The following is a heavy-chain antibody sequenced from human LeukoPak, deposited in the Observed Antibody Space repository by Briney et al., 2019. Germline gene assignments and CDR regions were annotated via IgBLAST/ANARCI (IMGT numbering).Heavy chain of an antibody. D-gene: IGHD6-13*01. CDR1: GDSFSSNSAA. J-gene: IGHJ4*02. Sequence: SQTLSLTCAIAGDSFSSNSAAWNWRRQSPSRGLEWLGRTYYRSQWFTAYAESVKSRIPIDPDPSKNQFFLHLNSVTPEDTAVYYCARQAGSTWYVVDYWGQGTLVTVSS. V-gene: IGHV6-1*01. CDR3: ARQAGSTWYVVDY. CDR2: TYYRSQWFT.